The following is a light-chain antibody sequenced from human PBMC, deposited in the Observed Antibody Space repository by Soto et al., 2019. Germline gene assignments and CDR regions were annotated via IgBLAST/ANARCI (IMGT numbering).Light chain of an antibody. Sequence: EIVMTQSPATLSASPGERATLSCRASHRVSAKVAWYQQKPGQAPRLLIYSASTKATGMPARFSGSGSGTDFTITSSSQQSDDAAAYYCQQYNNGWTFGQGTKVEIK. CDR2: SAS. CDR3: QQYNNGWT. V-gene: IGKV3-15*01. CDR1: HRVSAK. J-gene: IGKJ1*01.